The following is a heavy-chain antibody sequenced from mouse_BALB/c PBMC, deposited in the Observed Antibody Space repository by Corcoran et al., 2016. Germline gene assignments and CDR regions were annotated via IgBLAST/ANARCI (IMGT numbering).Heavy chain of an antibody. CDR3: AREITTVYAMDY. J-gene: IGHJ4*01. Sequence: QIQLVQSGPELKKPGETVKISCKASGYTFTNYGMNWVKQAPGKGLKWMGWINTYTGEPTYADDFKGRFAFSLETSASTAYLQINNLKNEDTATYFCAREITTVYAMDYWGQGTSVTVSS. D-gene: IGHD2-4*01. V-gene: IGHV9-3-1*01. CDR1: GYTFTNYG. CDR2: INTYTGEP.